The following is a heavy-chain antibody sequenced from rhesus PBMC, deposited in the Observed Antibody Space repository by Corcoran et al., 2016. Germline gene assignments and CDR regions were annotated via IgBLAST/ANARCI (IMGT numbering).Heavy chain of an antibody. D-gene: IGHD4-17*01. CDR1: GGSVSSSNW. J-gene: IGHJ4*01. CDR3: ARVKGNYDP. Sequence: QVQLQESGPGLVKPSETLSLTCAVSGGSVSSSNWWSWIRQPPGKGLEWFGYISGSSGSTYYNPSLKSRFTISTDTSKNQFSLKLSSVTAADTAVYYCARVKGNYDPWGQGVLVTVSS. CDR2: ISGSSGST. V-gene: IGHV4-65*01.